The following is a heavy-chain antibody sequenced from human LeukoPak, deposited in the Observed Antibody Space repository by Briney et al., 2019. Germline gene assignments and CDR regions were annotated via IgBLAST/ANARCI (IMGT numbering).Heavy chain of an antibody. D-gene: IGHD3-22*01. CDR1: GFTFDDYA. J-gene: IGHJ4*02. CDR3: IKDMYYDSSGDFDY. Sequence: GGSLRLSCAASGFTFDDYAMHWVRQAPGKGLDWVSTINWNSGNIDYADSVQGRFTISRDNAKNSLYLQMNSLRPEDTAFYYCIKDMYYDSSGDFDYWGQGTLVTVSS. CDR2: INWNSGNI. V-gene: IGHV3-9*01.